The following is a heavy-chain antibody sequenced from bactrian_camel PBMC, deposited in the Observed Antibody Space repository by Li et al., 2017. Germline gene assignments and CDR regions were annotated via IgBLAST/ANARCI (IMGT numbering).Heavy chain of an antibody. CDR1: GTTDSGYC. D-gene: IGHD3*01. J-gene: IGHJ4*01. CDR2: IYTGGGST. V-gene: IGHV3S1*01. CDR3: AAEEAPCSYDVAVGEYSF. Sequence: QVQLVESGGGSVQTGGSLKLSCTTSGTTDSGYCMAWFRQVPGAEREGVAAIYTGGGSTDYADSVKGRFTISRDNAKTTLYLQMNNLKPEDTAMYYCAAEEAPCSYDVAVGEYSFWGQGTQVTVS.